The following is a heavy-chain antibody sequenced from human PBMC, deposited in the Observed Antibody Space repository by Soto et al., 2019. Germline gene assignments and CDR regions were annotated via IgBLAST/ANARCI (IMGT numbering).Heavy chain of an antibody. D-gene: IGHD1-7*01. CDR3: ATVFIGNWNYFL. J-gene: IGHJ4*02. V-gene: IGHV1-24*01. CDR2: FDPEDGET. Sequence: XSVKVSCKVSGYTLTELSMHWVRQAPGKGLEWMGGFDPEDGETIYAQKFQGRVTMTEDTSTDTAYMELSSLRSEDTAVYYCATVFIGNWNYFLWGQGTLVTVSS. CDR1: GYTLTELS.